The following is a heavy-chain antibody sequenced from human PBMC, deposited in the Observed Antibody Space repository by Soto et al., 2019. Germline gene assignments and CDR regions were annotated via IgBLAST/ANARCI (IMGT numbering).Heavy chain of an antibody. V-gene: IGHV3-23*01. J-gene: IGHJ4*02. CDR2: ISGSGGST. D-gene: IGHD2-2*01. Sequence: GSLLLACAASGFTFSSYAMSWVRQAPGKGLEWVSAISGSGGSTYYADSVKGRFTISRDNSKNTLYLQMNSLRAEDTAVYYCPKVDHYCSSTSCYPSPFDYWGQGTLVTVS. CDR3: PKVDHYCSSTSCYPSPFDY. CDR1: GFTFSSYA.